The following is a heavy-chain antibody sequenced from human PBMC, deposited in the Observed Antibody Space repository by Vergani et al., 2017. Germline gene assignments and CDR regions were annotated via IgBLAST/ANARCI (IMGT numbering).Heavy chain of an antibody. Sequence: QVQLVQSGAEVKKPGSSVKVSCKASGGTFSSYAISWVRQAPGQGLEWMGGIIPICGTANYAQKFQGRVTITADESTSTAYMELSSLRSEDTAVYYCARRYRKGDSSSSWLDPWGQGTLVTVSS. D-gene: IGHD6-6*01. J-gene: IGHJ5*02. V-gene: IGHV1-69*01. CDR3: ARRYRKGDSSSSWLDP. CDR2: IIPICGTA. CDR1: GGTFSSYA.